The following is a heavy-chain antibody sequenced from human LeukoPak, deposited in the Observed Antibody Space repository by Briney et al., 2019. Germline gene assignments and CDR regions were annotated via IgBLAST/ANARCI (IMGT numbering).Heavy chain of an antibody. CDR1: GATFSKSS. D-gene: IGHD2-2*02. V-gene: IGHV1-69*04. J-gene: IGHJ6*02. CDR3: ARVQAVGVPVAIDAYYDYGMDI. Sequence: ASVKVSCKGSGATFSKSSISWVRQAPGQGLEWIGRTTPLVGVTHYAQKLKGRVTITADRSTGTAFMELSSLKSEDTAVYYCARVQAVGVPVAIDAYYDYGMDIWGQGTTVTVSS. CDR2: TTPLVGVT.